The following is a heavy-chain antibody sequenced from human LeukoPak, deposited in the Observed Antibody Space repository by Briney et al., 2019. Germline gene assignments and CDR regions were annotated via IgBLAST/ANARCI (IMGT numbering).Heavy chain of an antibody. Sequence: ASVKVSCKASGYNSRDFTINWVRQAPGQGLEWVGWINANTGNPTYARGFTGRFVFSLDTSVSTAFLQINGLKAEDTAIYYCASAFASDWTTFDFWGQGTLVTVSS. CDR1: GYNSRDFT. J-gene: IGHJ4*02. D-gene: IGHD6-19*01. CDR2: INANTGNP. CDR3: ASAFASDWTTFDF. V-gene: IGHV7-4-1*02.